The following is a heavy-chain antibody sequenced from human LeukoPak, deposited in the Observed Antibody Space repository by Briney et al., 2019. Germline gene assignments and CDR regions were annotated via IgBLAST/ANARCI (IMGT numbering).Heavy chain of an antibody. V-gene: IGHV3-23*01. CDR2: ISGSGGST. D-gene: IGHD3-22*01. J-gene: IGHJ4*02. CDR3: ATYYYDSSGYFLPFDY. CDR1: GFTFSSYA. Sequence: PGGSLRLSCAASGFTFSSYAMSWVRQAPGKGLEWVSAISGSGGSTYYADSVKGRFTISRDNSKNTLYLQMNSLRAEDTAVYYCATYYYDSSGYFLPFDYWGQGNLVTVSS.